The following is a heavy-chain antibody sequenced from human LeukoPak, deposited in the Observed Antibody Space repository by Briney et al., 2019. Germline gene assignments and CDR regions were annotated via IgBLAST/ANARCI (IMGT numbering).Heavy chain of an antibody. V-gene: IGHV4-39*01. Sequence: SETLSLPCTLSGGSINTNDYYWGWIRQPPGKGLEWIGSFGGGRNAFYNPSLQSRVTISVDAPQNQFSLRLTSVTAADTAMYYCGRHAPYRNFDLWGQGTLVTVSS. CDR1: GGSINTNDYY. J-gene: IGHJ5*02. D-gene: IGHD3-16*02. CDR3: GRHAPYRNFDL. CDR2: FGGGRNA.